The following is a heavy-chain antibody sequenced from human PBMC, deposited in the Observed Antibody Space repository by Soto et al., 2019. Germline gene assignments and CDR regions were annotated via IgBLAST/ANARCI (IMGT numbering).Heavy chain of an antibody. CDR3: ARGLIVLMTYGRDWFDP. CDR1: GGSFSGYY. D-gene: IGHD2-8*01. J-gene: IGHJ5*02. Sequence: SETLSLTCAVYGGSFSGYYWSWNRQPPGKGLEWIGEINHSGSTNYNPSLKSRVTISVDTSKNQFSLKLSSVTAADTAVYYCARGLIVLMTYGRDWFDPWGQGTLVTVSS. V-gene: IGHV4-34*01. CDR2: INHSGST.